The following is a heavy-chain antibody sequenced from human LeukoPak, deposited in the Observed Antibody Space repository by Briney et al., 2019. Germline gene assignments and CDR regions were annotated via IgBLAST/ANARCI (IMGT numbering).Heavy chain of an antibody. CDR2: IYHSGST. CDR3: ARYSGYEFDY. V-gene: IGHV4-30-2*01. D-gene: IGHD5-12*01. Sequence: SQTLSLTCAVSGGSISSGGYSWSWTRQPPGKGLEWIGYIYHSGSTYYNPSLKSRVTISVDRSKNQFSLKLSSVTAADTAVYYCARYSGYEFDYWGQGTLVTVSS. CDR1: GGSISSGGYS. J-gene: IGHJ4*02.